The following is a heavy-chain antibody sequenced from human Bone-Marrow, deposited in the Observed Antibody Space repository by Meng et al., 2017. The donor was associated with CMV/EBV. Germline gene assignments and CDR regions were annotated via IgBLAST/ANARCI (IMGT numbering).Heavy chain of an antibody. CDR1: GGSISSSSYY. J-gene: IGHJ5*02. CDR2: IYYSGST. Sequence: QLQLQESGPGLVKPSEPLSLTCTVSGGSISSSSYYWGWIRQPPGKGLEWIGSIYYSGSTYYNPSLKSRVTISVDTSKNQFSLKLSSVTAADTAVYYCAREYSNYLNWFDTWGQGTLVTVAS. CDR3: AREYSNYLNWFDT. D-gene: IGHD4-11*01. V-gene: IGHV4-39*07.